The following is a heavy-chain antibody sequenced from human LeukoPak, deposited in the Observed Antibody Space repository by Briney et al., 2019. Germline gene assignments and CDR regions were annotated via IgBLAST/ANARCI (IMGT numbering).Heavy chain of an antibody. CDR3: ARYYYDSSGDYYFDY. D-gene: IGHD3-22*01. CDR2: IYYSGST. V-gene: IGHV4-30-4*01. J-gene: IGHJ4*02. CDR1: GGSISSGDYY. Sequence: SQTLSLTCTVSGGSISSGDYYWSWLRQPPGKGLEWIGYIYYSGSTYYNPSLKSRVTISVDTSKNQFSLKLSSVTAADTAVYYCARYYYDSSGDYYFDYWGQGTLVTVSS.